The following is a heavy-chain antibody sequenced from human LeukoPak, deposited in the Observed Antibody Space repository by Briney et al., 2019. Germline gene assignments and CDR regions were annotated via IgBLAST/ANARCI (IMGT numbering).Heavy chain of an antibody. CDR1: GSTFSSYS. CDR2: SGTRSGTK. CDR3: LLQMTYGELSDPDF. Sequence: PGGSLRLSCAASGSTFSSYSMNWVRQAPGKGLEWVSSSGTRSGTKYYADSVMGRFTISRDSAMNSVSLQINSLRAEDTAVYYCLLQMTYGELSDPDFRGQGTLVTVSS. J-gene: IGHJ4*02. V-gene: IGHV3-21*01. D-gene: IGHD3-16*02.